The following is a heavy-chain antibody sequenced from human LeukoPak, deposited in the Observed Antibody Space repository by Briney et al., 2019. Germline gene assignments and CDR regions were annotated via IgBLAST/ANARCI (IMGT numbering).Heavy chain of an antibody. V-gene: IGHV1-2*02. CDR2: ISPETGDT. D-gene: IGHD2-2*01. Sequence: EASVKVSCKSSGYTFTDYFMHWVRQAPGQGLEWMGWISPETGDTKYAQKFQGRVSMTRDTSITTVYMDLSSLRSEDTAVYYCATDGRYCTSTSCLLWGQGTLVTVSS. J-gene: IGHJ4*02. CDR1: GYTFTDYF. CDR3: ATDGRYCTSTSCLL.